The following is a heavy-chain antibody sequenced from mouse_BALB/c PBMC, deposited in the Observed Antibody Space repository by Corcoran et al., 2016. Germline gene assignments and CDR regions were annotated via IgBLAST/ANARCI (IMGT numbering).Heavy chain of an antibody. CDR2: IDPANGNT. CDR1: GFNIKDTY. V-gene: IGHV14-3*02. Sequence: EVQLQQSGAELVKPGASVMLSCTASGFNIKDTYMHWVKQRTEQGLEWIGRIDPANGNTKYDPKFQGKATIAADTSSNTAYLQLSSLTSEDTAVYYCASMVTTYWYFDVWGAGTTVTVSS. CDR3: ASMVTTYWYFDV. J-gene: IGHJ1*01. D-gene: IGHD2-1*01.